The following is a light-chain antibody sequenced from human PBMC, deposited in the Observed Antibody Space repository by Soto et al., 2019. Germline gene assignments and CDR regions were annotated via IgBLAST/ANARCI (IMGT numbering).Light chain of an antibody. CDR3: QQYGSSPLFT. CDR2: DVS. Sequence: DIMLTQSPATLSLSLGERATLSCRASQSVSSYLAWYQQKPGQAPRLLIYDVSNRTTGIPARFSGSGSGTDFTLTISSLEPEDFAVYYCQQYGSSPLFTFGPGTKVDIK. V-gene: IGKV3-11*01. J-gene: IGKJ3*01. CDR1: QSVSSY.